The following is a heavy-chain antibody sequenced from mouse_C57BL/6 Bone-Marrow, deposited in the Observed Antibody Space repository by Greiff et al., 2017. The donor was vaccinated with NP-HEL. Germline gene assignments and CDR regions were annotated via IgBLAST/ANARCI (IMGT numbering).Heavy chain of an antibody. D-gene: IGHD2-1*01. J-gene: IGHJ4*01. CDR1: GFTFSDYG. CDR3: ARRRGNRDYYAMDY. Sequence: EVQLVESGGGLVKPGGSLKLSCAASGFTFSDYGMHWVRQAPEKGLEWVAYISSGSSTIYYADTVKGRFTISRDNAKNTLFLQMTRLRSEDTAMYYCARRRGNRDYYAMDYWGQGTSVTVSS. CDR2: ISSGSSTI. V-gene: IGHV5-17*01.